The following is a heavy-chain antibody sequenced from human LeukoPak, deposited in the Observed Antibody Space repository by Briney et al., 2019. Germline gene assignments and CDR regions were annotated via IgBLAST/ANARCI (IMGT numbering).Heavy chain of an antibody. V-gene: IGHV3-23*01. CDR3: AKVRSGWYKGPVDY. CDR2: IRGSGGST. D-gene: IGHD6-19*01. CDR1: GFTFSSYA. J-gene: IGHJ4*02. Sequence: GGSLRLSCAASGFTFSSYAMSWVRQAPGKGLEWVSAIRGSGGSTYYADSVKGRFTISRDNSKNTLYLQMNSLRAEDTAVYYCAKVRSGWYKGPVDYWGQGTLVTVSS.